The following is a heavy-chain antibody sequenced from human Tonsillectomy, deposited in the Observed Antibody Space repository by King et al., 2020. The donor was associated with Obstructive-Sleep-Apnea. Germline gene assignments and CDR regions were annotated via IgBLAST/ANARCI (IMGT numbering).Heavy chain of an antibody. D-gene: IGHD3-16*02. V-gene: IGHV3-64D*09. CDR1: GFTFSSYA. Sequence: VQLVESGGGLVQPGGSLRLSCSASGFTFSSYAMHWVRQAPGKGLEYVSAISSNGGSTYYADSVKGRFTISRDNSKNTLYLQMISLRAEDTAVYYCVKTYYDYVWGSYRSHFDYWGQGTLVTVSS. J-gene: IGHJ4*02. CDR2: ISSNGGST. CDR3: VKTYYDYVWGSYRSHFDY.